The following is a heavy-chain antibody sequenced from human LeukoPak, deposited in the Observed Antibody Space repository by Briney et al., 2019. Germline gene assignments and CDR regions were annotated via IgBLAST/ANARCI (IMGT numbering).Heavy chain of an antibody. D-gene: IGHD3-16*01. CDR2: ISSSSSYI. V-gene: IGHV3-21*01. J-gene: IGHJ4*02. Sequence: PGGSLRLSCAASGFTFSSYSMNWVRQAPGKGLEWVLSISSSSSYIYYADSVKGRFTISRENAKNSLYLQMNSLRAEDTAVFYCARGGGEVDYWGQGTLVTVSS. CDR3: ARGGGEVDY. CDR1: GFTFSSYS.